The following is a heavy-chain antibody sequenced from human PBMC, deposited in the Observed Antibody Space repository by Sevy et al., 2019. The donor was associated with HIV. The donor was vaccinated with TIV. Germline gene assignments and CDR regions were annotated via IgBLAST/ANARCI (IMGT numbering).Heavy chain of an antibody. Sequence: SETLSLTCIVSSGSVSSGNNYWSWIRQPPGKGLEWIWYIYYSGNTKYNPSLKSRVTISIDTSKNQFSLNLTSVTAADTAVYYCARDPSEEGFSYGPFDSWGQGILVTVSS. J-gene: IGHJ5*01. CDR2: IYYSGNT. D-gene: IGHD5-18*01. V-gene: IGHV4-61*01. CDR1: SGSVSSGNNY. CDR3: ARDPSEEGFSYGPFDS.